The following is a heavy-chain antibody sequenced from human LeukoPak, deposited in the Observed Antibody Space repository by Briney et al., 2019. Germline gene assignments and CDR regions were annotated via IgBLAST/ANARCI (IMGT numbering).Heavy chain of an antibody. CDR2: ISAYNGNT. Sequence: GASVKVSCKASGYTFTSYGISWVRQAPGQGLEWMGWISAYNGNTNYAQKLQGRVTMTTDTSTSTAYMELRSLRSDDTAVYYCARDQEIQAAGTSFDYWGQGTLVTVSS. V-gene: IGHV1-18*01. CDR1: GYTFTSYG. J-gene: IGHJ4*02. D-gene: IGHD6-13*01. CDR3: ARDQEIQAAGTSFDY.